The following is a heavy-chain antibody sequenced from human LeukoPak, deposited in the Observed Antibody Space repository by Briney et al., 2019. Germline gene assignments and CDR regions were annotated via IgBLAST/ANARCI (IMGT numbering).Heavy chain of an antibody. J-gene: IGHJ3*02. CDR1: GYTFTGYY. D-gene: IGHD6-19*01. CDR2: IIPIFGTA. V-gene: IGHV1-69*13. CDR3: ARPRGAGSPGEAFDI. Sequence: SVKVSYKASGYTFTGYYMHWVRQAPGQGLEWMGGIIPIFGTANYAQKFQGRVTITADESTSTAYMELSSLRSEDTAVYYCARPRGAGSPGEAFDIWGQGTMVTVSS.